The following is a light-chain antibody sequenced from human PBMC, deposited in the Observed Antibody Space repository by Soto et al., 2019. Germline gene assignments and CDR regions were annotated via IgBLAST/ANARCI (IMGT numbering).Light chain of an antibody. CDR2: DVS. V-gene: IGLV2-14*03. CDR3: SSYTSSSTHVI. Sequence: QSALTQPASVSGSPGQSITISCTGTSSDVGGYNYVSWFQQHPGKAPKLMIYDVSNRPSGVSNRFSGSKSGNTASLTISGLQAEDEADYCCSSYTSSSTHVIFGGGTTLTVL. CDR1: SSDVGGYNY. J-gene: IGLJ2*01.